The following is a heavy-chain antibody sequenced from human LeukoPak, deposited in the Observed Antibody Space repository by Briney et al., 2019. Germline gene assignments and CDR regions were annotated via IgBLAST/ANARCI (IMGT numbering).Heavy chain of an antibody. CDR2: INPYTGAT. Sequence: ASVKVSCRASGYSFTDSYLHWVRQAPGQGLEWMAWINPYTGATSSAQKFQGRVSLTRDMSINTAYMELNSLRSEDTAVYYCARPSTYYYDSGEKGTFDYWGQGTLVTVSS. J-gene: IGHJ4*02. CDR1: GYSFTDSY. D-gene: IGHD3-22*01. CDR3: ARPSTYYYDSGEKGTFDY. V-gene: IGHV1-2*02.